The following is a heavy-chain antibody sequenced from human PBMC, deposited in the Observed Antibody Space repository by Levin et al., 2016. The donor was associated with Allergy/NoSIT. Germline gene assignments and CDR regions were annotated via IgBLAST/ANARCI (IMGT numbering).Heavy chain of an antibody. D-gene: IGHD5-18*01. J-gene: IGHJ4*02. CDR2: IYYSGST. Sequence: WICQPPGKGLEWIGYIYYSGSTNYNPSLKSRVTISVDTSKNQFSLKLTSVSAADTAVYYCARGGYRHLDYWGQGTLVTVSS. V-gene: IGHV4-59*01. CDR3: ARGGYRHLDY.